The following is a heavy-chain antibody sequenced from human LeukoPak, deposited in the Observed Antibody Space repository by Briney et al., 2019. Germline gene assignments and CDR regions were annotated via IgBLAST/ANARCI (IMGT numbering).Heavy chain of an antibody. V-gene: IGHV3-30*03. Sequence: GGSLRLSCAASGFTFSSYGMHWVRQAPGKGLEWVAVISCDGSNKYYADSVKGRFTISRDNAKNSLYLQMNSLRAEDTAVYYCAREILLYYYYYMDVWGKGTTVTISS. CDR3: AREILLYYYYYMDV. CDR1: GFTFSSYG. J-gene: IGHJ6*03. CDR2: ISCDGSNK.